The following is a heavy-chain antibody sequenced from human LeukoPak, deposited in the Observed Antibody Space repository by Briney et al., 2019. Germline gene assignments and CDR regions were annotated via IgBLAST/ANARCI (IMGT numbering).Heavy chain of an antibody. CDR2: IGIDSGNT. CDR1: GFTFSDYS. CDR3: ARDYKYAFDN. D-gene: IGHD5-24*01. Sequence: GGSLRLSCAASGFTFSDYSMNWVRQAPGKGLEWIPYIGIDSGNTNYADSVKGRFTISGDKAKNSLYLQMNGLRVEDTAVYYCARDYKYAFDNWGQGTLVTVSS. J-gene: IGHJ4*02. V-gene: IGHV3-48*01.